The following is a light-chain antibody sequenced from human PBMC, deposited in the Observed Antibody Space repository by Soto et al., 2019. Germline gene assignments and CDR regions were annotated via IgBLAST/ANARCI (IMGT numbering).Light chain of an antibody. CDR3: QHWNDYSWT. Sequence: DIHMTQSPSTLSASVGDRFTITCRASQSISIWLAWYQQKPGKAPNLLIYKTSSLETGVPSRFSGSGSGTEFTLTISSLQLDDFATYYCQHWNDYSWTFGHMTKVEVK. J-gene: IGKJ1*01. V-gene: IGKV1-5*03. CDR2: KTS. CDR1: QSISIW.